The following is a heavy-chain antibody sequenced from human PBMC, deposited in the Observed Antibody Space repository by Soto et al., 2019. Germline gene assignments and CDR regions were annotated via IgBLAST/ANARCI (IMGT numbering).Heavy chain of an antibody. J-gene: IGHJ4*02. V-gene: IGHV1-18*04. CDR2: ISAYNGNT. CDR3: ARTNKGVFDY. D-gene: IGHD3-16*01. CDR1: GYTFASYG. Sequence: XSVKISFKGSGYTFASYGLSWVRQAPGQGLEWMGWISAYNGNTNYAQKLQGRVTMTTDTSTSTAYMELRSLRSDDTAVYYCARTNKGVFDYWGQGTLVTVSS.